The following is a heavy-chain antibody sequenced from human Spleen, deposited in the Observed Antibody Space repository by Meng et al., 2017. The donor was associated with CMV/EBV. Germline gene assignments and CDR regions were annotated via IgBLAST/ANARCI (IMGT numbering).Heavy chain of an antibody. V-gene: IGHV1-2*02. CDR3: ARVGCSGGSCHPWFDP. D-gene: IGHD2-15*01. J-gene: IGHJ5*02. Sequence: ASVEVSCKASGYTFTAHYFHWVRQAPGQGLEWMGWINPNSGGTNYAQKFQGRVTVTRDTSISTAYMELSRLRSDDTAVYYCARVGCSGGSCHPWFDPWGQGTLVTVSS. CDR2: INPNSGGT. CDR1: GYTFTAHY.